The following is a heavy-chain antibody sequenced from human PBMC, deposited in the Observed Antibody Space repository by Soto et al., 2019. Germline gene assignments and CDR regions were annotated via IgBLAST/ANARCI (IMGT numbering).Heavy chain of an antibody. V-gene: IGHV1-2*04. Sequence: ASVKVSCKASGYSFTDYHIHWVRQAPGQGLEWLGRINPKSGGTSTAQKFQGWVTMTTDTSISTASMELTRLTSDDTAIYYCARGDSTDCSNGVCSFFYNHDMDVWGQGTTVPSA. D-gene: IGHD2-8*01. CDR3: ARGDSTDCSNGVCSFFYNHDMDV. CDR2: INPKSGGT. CDR1: GYSFTDYH. J-gene: IGHJ6*02.